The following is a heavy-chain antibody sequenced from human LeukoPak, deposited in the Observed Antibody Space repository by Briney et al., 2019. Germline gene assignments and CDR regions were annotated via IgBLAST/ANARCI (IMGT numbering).Heavy chain of an antibody. D-gene: IGHD3-22*01. Sequence: ASVKVSCKVSGYTLTELSMHWVRQAPGKGLEWMGGFDPEDGETIYAQKFRGRVTMTEDTSTDTAYMELSSLRSEDTAVYYCATLASKYYYDSSGYPTYNWFDPWGRGTLVTVSS. J-gene: IGHJ5*02. CDR1: GYTLTELS. CDR2: FDPEDGET. V-gene: IGHV1-24*01. CDR3: ATLASKYYYDSSGYPTYNWFDP.